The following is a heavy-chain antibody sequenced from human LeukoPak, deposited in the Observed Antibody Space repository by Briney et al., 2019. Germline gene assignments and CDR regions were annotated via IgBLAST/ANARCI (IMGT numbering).Heavy chain of an antibody. D-gene: IGHD1-26*01. V-gene: IGHV3-30*02. CDR1: GFTFSSYG. CDR3: AKDLRKWELFGAFDI. CDR2: IRYDGSNK. Sequence: GGSLRLSCAASGFTFSSYGMHWVRQAPGKGLEWVAFIRYDGSNKYYADSVKGRFTISRDNSKNTLYLQMNSLRAEDTAVYYCAKDLRKWELFGAFDIWGQGTMVTVSS. J-gene: IGHJ3*02.